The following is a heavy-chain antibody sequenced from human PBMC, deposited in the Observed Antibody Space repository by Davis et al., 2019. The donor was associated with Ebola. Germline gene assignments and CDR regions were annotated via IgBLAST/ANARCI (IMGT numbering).Heavy chain of an antibody. CDR1: GYTFTSYG. Sequence: AASVKVSCKASGYTFTSYGISWVRQAPGQGLEWMGWISGYNGNTNYAQNLQGRVTMTTDTSTSTAYMELRSLRSDDTAVYYCARLLWAAVGLRNFDYWGQGTLVTVSS. V-gene: IGHV1-18*04. CDR2: ISGYNGNT. D-gene: IGHD6-13*01. CDR3: ARLLWAAVGLRNFDY. J-gene: IGHJ4*02.